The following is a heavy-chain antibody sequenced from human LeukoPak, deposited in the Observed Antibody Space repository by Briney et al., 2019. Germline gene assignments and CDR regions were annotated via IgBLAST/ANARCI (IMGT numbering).Heavy chain of an antibody. V-gene: IGHV3-66*01. Sequence: GGSLRFSGAASGFTVTSNYMSWVRQAPGKGLEWVSVIYSGGSTFYADSVKGSFTISRDNSKNTVYLQMNSLRAEDTAVYYCAREDYYGSGSWDWGQGTMVTVSS. CDR1: GFTVTSNY. J-gene: IGHJ3*01. CDR3: AREDYYGSGSWD. CDR2: IYSGGST. D-gene: IGHD3-10*01.